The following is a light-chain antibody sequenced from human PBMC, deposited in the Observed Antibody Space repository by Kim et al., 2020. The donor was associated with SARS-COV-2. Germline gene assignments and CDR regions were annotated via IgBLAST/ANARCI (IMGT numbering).Light chain of an antibody. CDR3: HQYDGIPET. J-gene: IGKJ1*01. Sequence: SPGERATLACSASQSVSHNKLALYQQKPGQAPRLLIYGASRRAIGIPDRFSGSGSGTDFTLTISRLEPEDFAVYYCHQYDGIPETFGQGTKVDIK. CDR2: GAS. CDR1: QSVSHNK. V-gene: IGKV3-20*01.